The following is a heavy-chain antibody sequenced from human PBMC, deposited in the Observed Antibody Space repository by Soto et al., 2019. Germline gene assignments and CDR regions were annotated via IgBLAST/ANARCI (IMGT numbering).Heavy chain of an antibody. CDR1: GGTFSSYA. D-gene: IGHD1-1*01. V-gene: IGHV1-69*05. CDR2: IIPIFGTA. CDR3: ASVKWEHPRWFDP. Sequence: QVQLVQSGAEVKKPGSSVKVSCKASGGTFSSYAISWVRQAPGQGLEWMGGIIPIFGTANYAQKFQGRVRXTXDXXTSTAYMELSSLRSEDTAVYYCASVKWEHPRWFDPWGQGTLVTVSS. J-gene: IGHJ5*02.